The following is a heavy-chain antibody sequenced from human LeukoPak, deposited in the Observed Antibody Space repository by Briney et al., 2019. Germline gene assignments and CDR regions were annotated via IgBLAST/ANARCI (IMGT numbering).Heavy chain of an antibody. CDR3: ARDQGSSWYGPYYYYMDV. J-gene: IGHJ6*03. V-gene: IGHV1-2*02. CDR1: GYTFTGYY. CDR2: INPNSGGT. Sequence: ASVKVSCKASGYTFTGYYMHWVRHAPGQGLEWMGWINPNSGGTNYAQKFQGRVTMTRDTSISTAYMELSRLRSDDTAVYYCARDQGSSWYGPYYYYMDVWGKGTTVTVSS. D-gene: IGHD6-13*01.